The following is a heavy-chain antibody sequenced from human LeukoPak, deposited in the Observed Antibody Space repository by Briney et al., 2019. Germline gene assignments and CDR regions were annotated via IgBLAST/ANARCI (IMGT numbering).Heavy chain of an antibody. D-gene: IGHD3-3*01. V-gene: IGHV3-9*01. CDR2: IIWNSGDT. CDR1: GFTFDDSA. CDR3: AFGVTHPFVMDV. Sequence: HAGGSLRLSCAASGFTFDDSAMHWVRQAPGKGPEWVSSIIWNSGDTAYADSVKGRFSISRDNAKDSLYLQMNLLRPEDTALYYRAFGVTHPFVMDVWGQGTTVTVSS. J-gene: IGHJ6*02.